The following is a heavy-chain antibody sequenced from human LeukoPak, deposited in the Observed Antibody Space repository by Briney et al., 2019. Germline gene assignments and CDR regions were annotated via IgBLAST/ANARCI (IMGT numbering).Heavy chain of an antibody. CDR1: GASMSSNY. D-gene: IGHD4-11*01. Sequence: SETLSLTCNVSGASMSSNYWSWIRQPPGKGLEWIGYIYHSGNTNYSPSLESRVTMSVDESKNQFSLKLSSVTAADTAVYYCARVTTVTTVYFDYWGQGTLVTVSS. V-gene: IGHV4-4*09. CDR2: IYHSGNT. CDR3: ARVTTVTTVYFDY. J-gene: IGHJ4*02.